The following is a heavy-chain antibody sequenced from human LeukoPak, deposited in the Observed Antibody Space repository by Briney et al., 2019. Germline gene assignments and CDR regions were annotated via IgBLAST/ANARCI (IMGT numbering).Heavy chain of an antibody. V-gene: IGHV3-30-3*01. D-gene: IGHD3-10*01. J-gene: IGHJ4*02. CDR2: TSHDESNK. Sequence: PGGSLRLSCAASGFTFSNSPMHWVRQAPGKGLEWVAVTSHDESNKYYADSVKGRFTISKDNSKSTLYLQMNSLRAEDTAVYYCAKVEFGTFDYWGQGTLVTVSS. CDR1: GFTFSNSP. CDR3: AKVEFGTFDY.